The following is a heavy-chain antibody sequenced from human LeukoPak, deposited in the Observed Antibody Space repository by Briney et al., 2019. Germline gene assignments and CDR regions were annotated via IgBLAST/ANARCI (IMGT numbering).Heavy chain of an antibody. CDR2: ISAYNGNT. CDR3: ARDSHSSSPDY. V-gene: IGHV1-18*01. Sequence: ASVKVSCKASGYTFIHYDINWVRQATGQGLEWMGWISAYNGNTNYAQKLQGRVTMTTDTSTSTAYMELRSLRSDDTAVYYCARDSHSSSPDYWGQGTLVTVSS. CDR1: GYTFIHYD. J-gene: IGHJ4*02. D-gene: IGHD6-6*01.